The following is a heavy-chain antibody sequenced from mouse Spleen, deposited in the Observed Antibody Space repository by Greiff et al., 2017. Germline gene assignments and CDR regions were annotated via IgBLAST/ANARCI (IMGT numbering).Heavy chain of an antibody. Sequence: QVQLQPSGAELARPGASVKLSCKASGYTFTSYGISWVKQRTGQGLEWIGEIYPRSGNTYYNEKFKGKATLTADKSSSTAYMELRSLTSEDSAVYFCARLGYYSYDTDYWGQGTTLTVSS. CDR2: IYPRSGNT. V-gene: IGHV1-81*01. D-gene: IGHD2-12*01. CDR1: GYTFTSYG. J-gene: IGHJ2*01. CDR3: ARLGYYSYDTDY.